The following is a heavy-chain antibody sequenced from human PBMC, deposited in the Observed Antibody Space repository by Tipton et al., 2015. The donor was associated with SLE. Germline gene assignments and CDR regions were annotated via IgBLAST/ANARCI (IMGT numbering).Heavy chain of an antibody. D-gene: IGHD2-15*01. CDR3: ARLRGAGPGGHMDV. V-gene: IGHV3-74*01. J-gene: IGHJ6*04. CDR1: GFTFSSYW. CDR2: INIDGSST. Sequence: SLRLSCTTSGFTFSSYWMNWVRQAPGKGLVWVSRINIDGSSTTYADSVKGRFTISRDNAKNTLYLQMNSLRAEDTAVYYCARLRGAGPGGHMDVWGKGTTVTVSS.